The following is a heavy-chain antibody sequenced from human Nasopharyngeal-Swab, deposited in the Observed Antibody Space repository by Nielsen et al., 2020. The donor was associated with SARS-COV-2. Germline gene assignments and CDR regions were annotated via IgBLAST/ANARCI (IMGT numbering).Heavy chain of an antibody. D-gene: IGHD1-1*01. J-gene: IGHJ6*03. CDR2: ISIGGGGTT. CDR3: AKPTGTPLYYYMDV. Sequence: GGSLRLSCAASGFTFSSYWMTWVRQAPGKGLEWVSVISIGGGGTTFYADSVKGRFTISRDNSKNTLFLQMNSLRVEDTAVYYCAKPTGTPLYYYMDVWGRGTTVTVSS. CDR1: GFTFSSYW. V-gene: IGHV3-23*01.